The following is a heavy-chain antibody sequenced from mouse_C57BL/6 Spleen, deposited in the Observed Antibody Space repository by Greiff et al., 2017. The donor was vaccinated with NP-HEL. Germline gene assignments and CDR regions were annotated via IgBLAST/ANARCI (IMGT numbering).Heavy chain of an antibody. V-gene: IGHV1-82*01. CDR1: GYAFSSSW. CDR2: IYPGDGDT. CDR3: ARGIITTVVATEGLGWYFDV. Sequence: QVQLQQSGPELVKPGASVKISCKASGYAFSSSWMNWVKQRPGKGLEWIGRIYPGDGDTNYNGKFKGKATLTADKSSSTAYMQLSSLTSEDSAVYFCARGIITTVVATEGLGWYFDVWGTGTTVTVSS. J-gene: IGHJ1*03. D-gene: IGHD1-1*01.